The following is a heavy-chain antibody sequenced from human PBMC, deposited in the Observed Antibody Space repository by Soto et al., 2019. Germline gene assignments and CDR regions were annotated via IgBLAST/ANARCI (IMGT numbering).Heavy chain of an antibody. CDR1: GGSIRSGNYY. D-gene: IGHD1-1*01. V-gene: IGHV4-31*03. CDR3: ASVKTGPFASAYYFDY. CDR2: IYYSGST. Sequence: QVQLQESGPGLVKPSQTLSLTCPVSGGSIRSGNYYWSWIRQHPGKGLEWMGYIYYSGSTYYNPSLRGRVTISLDTSKNQFSLKLSSVTAADTAVYYCASVKTGPFASAYYFDYWGQGTLVTVSS. J-gene: IGHJ4*02.